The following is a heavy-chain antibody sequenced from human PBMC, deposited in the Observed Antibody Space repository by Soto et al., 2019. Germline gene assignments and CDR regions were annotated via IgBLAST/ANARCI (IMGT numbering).Heavy chain of an antibody. CDR2: IIPIFGTA. Sequence: GASVKVSCKASGGTFSSYAISWVRQAPGQGLEWMGGIIPIFGTANYAQKFQGRVTITADESTSSAYMDLSSLRSDDTAVYYCTRAQFRYTGTYVAADWFDPWGQGTLVTVSS. J-gene: IGHJ5*02. V-gene: IGHV1-69*13. CDR3: TRAQFRYTGTYVAADWFDP. CDR1: GGTFSSYA. D-gene: IGHD1-26*01.